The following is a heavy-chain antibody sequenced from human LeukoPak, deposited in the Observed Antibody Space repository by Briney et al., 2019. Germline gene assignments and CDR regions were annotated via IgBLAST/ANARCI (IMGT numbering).Heavy chain of an antibody. CDR2: ISGSGFST. CDR3: AKDLRSGPDGR. Sequence: PGRSLRLSCAASGFTFSSYAMSWVRQAPGKGLEWVSAISGSGFSTYYADSVKGRFTISRDNSKNTLYLQMNSLRAEDTAVYYCAKDLRSGPDGRWGQGTLVTVSS. CDR1: GFTFSSYA. D-gene: IGHD6-19*01. V-gene: IGHV3-23*01. J-gene: IGHJ4*02.